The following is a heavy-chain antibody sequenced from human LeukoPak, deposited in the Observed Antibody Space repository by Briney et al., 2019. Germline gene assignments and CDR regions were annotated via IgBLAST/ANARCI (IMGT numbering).Heavy chain of an antibody. D-gene: IGHD3-10*01. Sequence: GGSLRLSCAASGFTVSSNYMSWVRQAPGKGLEWVSVIYSGGSTYYADSVKGRFTISRDNAKNTLYLQMNSLRAEDTAVYYCARTDSYGSGSYKYWGQGTLVTVSS. CDR1: GFTVSSNY. V-gene: IGHV3-53*01. J-gene: IGHJ4*02. CDR3: ARTDSYGSGSYKY. CDR2: IYSGGST.